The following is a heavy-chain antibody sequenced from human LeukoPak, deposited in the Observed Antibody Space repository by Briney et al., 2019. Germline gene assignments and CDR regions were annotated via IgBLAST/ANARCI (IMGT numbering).Heavy chain of an antibody. CDR2: INHSGST. D-gene: IGHD3/OR15-3a*01. CDR1: GGSFSSYY. J-gene: IGHJ4*02. CDR3: ARQTGSGLFILP. Sequence: SGTLSLTCALYGGSFSSYYWGWIRQPPGKGLEGIGEINHSGSTNYNPSLKSRVTISVDTSKNQFSLKLTSVTAADTAVYYCARQTGSGLFILPGGQGTLVTVSS. V-gene: IGHV4-34*01.